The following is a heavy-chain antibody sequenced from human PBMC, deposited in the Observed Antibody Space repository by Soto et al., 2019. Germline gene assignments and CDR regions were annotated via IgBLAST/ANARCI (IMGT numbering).Heavy chain of an antibody. CDR1: GYTFTGYG. J-gene: IGHJ4*02. Sequence: GASVKVSCKASGYTFTGYGISWVRQAPGQGLEWMGWISAYNGNTNYAQKLQGRVTMTTDTSTSTAYMELRSLRSDDTAVYYCARDTSTYYDFWSGYTYYFDSWGQGTLVTVS. CDR3: ARDTSTYYDFWSGYTYYFDS. V-gene: IGHV1-18*01. CDR2: ISAYNGNT. D-gene: IGHD3-3*01.